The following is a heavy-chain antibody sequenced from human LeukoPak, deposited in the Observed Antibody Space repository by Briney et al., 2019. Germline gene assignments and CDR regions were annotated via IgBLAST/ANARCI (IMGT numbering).Heavy chain of an antibody. Sequence: GGSLRLSCAASGFTFSSYWMHWVRQAPGKGLVWVSRINSDGSSTSYADPVKGRFTISRDNAKNTLYLQMNSLRAEDTAVYYCAREEDYDAFDIWGQGTMVTVSS. J-gene: IGHJ3*02. CDR2: INSDGSST. V-gene: IGHV3-74*01. D-gene: IGHD3/OR15-3a*01. CDR3: AREEDYDAFDI. CDR1: GFTFSSYW.